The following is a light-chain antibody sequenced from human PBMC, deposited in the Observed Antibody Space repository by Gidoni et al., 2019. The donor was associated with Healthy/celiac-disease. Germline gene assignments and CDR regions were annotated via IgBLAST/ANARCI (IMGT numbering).Light chain of an antibody. CDR1: QSVSSSY. Sequence: EIVLPQSPGTLSLSPGERATLSCRASQSVSSSYLAWYQQKPGQAPRLLIYGASSRATGSPDRFSGSGSGTDFTLTISRLEPEEFAVYYCQQYGSSPRTFGQGTKVEIK. CDR2: GAS. J-gene: IGKJ1*01. V-gene: IGKV3-20*01. CDR3: QQYGSSPRT.